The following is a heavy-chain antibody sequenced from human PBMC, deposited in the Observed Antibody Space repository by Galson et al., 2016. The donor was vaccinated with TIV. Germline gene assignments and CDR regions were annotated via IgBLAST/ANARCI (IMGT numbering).Heavy chain of an antibody. CDR2: IYYTGDT. CDR1: GGSISNNRYY. Sequence: SETLSLTCTVSGGSISNNRYYWGWIRQPPGKGLEWLGNIYYTGDTYYSPSLKSRVTMSVDTSKNHFSLRLRSVTAADTAVYYCARLSEWQLAYFDFWGQGTLVTVSA. V-gene: IGHV4-39*02. D-gene: IGHD1-1*01. CDR3: ARLSEWQLAYFDF. J-gene: IGHJ4*02.